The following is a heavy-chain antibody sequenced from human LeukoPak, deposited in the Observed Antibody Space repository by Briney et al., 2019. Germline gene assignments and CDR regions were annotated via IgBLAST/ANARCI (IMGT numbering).Heavy chain of an antibody. J-gene: IGHJ4*02. D-gene: IGHD2-2*01. CDR2: IYYSGST. V-gene: IGHV4-39*01. CDR3: ARQLGYCSSTSCYADKVDY. Sequence: SETLSLTCTVSGGSISSSISYWGWIRQPPGKGLEWIATIYYSGSTYYNPSLKSRVTISVDTSKNQFSLKLSSVTAADTAVYYCARQLGYCSSTSCYADKVDYWGQGTLVTVSS. CDR1: GGSISSSISY.